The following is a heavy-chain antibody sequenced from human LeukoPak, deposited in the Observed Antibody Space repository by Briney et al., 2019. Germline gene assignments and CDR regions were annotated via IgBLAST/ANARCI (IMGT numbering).Heavy chain of an antibody. CDR2: INTKGET. V-gene: IGHV4-4*09. CDR3: ATSNDAKIAPFDH. J-gene: IGHJ4*02. Sequence: KSSETLSLTCTVSGVSMSAYQWSWVRQSPEKGLDWIGCINTKGETSYNPSLKSRVTTSVDTSKSQFSLRLTSVTAADTAVYYCATSNDAKIAPFDHWGQGAPVTVSS. CDR1: GVSMSAYQ. D-gene: IGHD2-21*01.